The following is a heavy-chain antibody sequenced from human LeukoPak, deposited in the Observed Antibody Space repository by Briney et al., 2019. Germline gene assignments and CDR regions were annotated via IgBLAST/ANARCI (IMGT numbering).Heavy chain of an antibody. CDR3: ARVARQPDYYYGMDV. D-gene: IGHD6-13*01. CDR2: ISYDGSNK. Sequence: QPGRSLRLSCAASGFTFSSYAMHWVRQAPGKGLEWVVVISYDGSNKYYADSVKGRFTISRDNSKNTLYLQMNSLRAEDTAVYYCARVARQPDYYYGMDVWGQGTTVTVSS. CDR1: GFTFSSYA. J-gene: IGHJ6*02. V-gene: IGHV3-30-3*01.